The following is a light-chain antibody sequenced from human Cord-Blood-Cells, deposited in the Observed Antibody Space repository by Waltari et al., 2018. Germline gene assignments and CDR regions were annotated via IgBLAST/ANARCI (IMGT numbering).Light chain of an antibody. V-gene: IGLV3-19*01. CDR2: GKN. J-gene: IGLJ3*02. CDR1: SLRSYY. CDR3: TSRVFSGNHLV. Sequence: SSELTQDPAVSVALGQTVRITCQGDSLRSYYASWYQQKPGQAPVLVIYGKNNRPSGTPDRFSGPSSGKTASLAITGAQPENESDYSCTSRVFSGNHLVFGGGTKLTVL.